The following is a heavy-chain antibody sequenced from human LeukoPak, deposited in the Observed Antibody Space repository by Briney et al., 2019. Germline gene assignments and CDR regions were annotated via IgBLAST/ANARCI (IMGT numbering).Heavy chain of an antibody. D-gene: IGHD3-22*01. CDR2: IYSGGST. V-gene: IGHV3-53*01. Sequence: GGSLRLSCAASGFTVSSNYMSWVRQAPGKGLEWVSVIYSGGSTYYADSVKGRFTISRDNSKNPLYLQMNSQRAEDTAVYYCARGPDSSGYNYWGQGTLVTVSS. CDR3: ARGPDSSGYNY. J-gene: IGHJ4*02. CDR1: GFTVSSNY.